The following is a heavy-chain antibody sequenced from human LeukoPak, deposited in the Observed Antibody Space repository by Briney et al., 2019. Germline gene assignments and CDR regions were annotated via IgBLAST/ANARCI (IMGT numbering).Heavy chain of an antibody. CDR2: INRNGSST. CDR3: ARGRHYYGSGSFDY. V-gene: IGHV3-74*01. J-gene: IGHJ4*02. D-gene: IGHD3-10*01. Sequence: TAGTLSLSCAASGFTFSSYWWNWVRQAPGKGLEWVSRINRNGSSTSYADSVKGRLTISRDNAKNTLYLQMNSLRAEDTAVYYCARGRHYYGSGSFDYWGQGTLVTVSS. CDR1: GFTFSSYW.